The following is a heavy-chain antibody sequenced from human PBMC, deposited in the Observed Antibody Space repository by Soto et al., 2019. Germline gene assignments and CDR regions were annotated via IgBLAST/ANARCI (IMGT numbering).Heavy chain of an antibody. CDR3: ASPLKWSGYYIAFDY. CDR2: IIPIFDTI. Sequence: QVQLLQAGAEVKKPGSSVKVSCKASGATFSSFAFSWVRQAPGQGLEWMGVIIPIFDTINYAQKFQGRVTITADESTRTADKELSSLTSEDTAVYYCASPLKWSGYYIAFDYWGQGTLVIVSS. V-gene: IGHV1-69*01. D-gene: IGHD3-3*01. J-gene: IGHJ4*02. CDR1: GATFSSFA.